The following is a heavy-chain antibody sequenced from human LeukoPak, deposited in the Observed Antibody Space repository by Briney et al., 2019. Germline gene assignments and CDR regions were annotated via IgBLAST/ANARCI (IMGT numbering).Heavy chain of an antibody. D-gene: IGHD2-2*02. V-gene: IGHV3-30-3*01. CDR2: ISYDGSNK. J-gene: IGHJ5*02. CDR3: ARGPRYCSSTSCYSEGGWFDP. CDR1: GFTFSSYA. Sequence: GGSLRLSCAASGFTFSSYAMHWVRQAPGKGLEWVAVISYDGSNKYYADSVKGRFTISRDNSKNTLYLQMNSLRAEDTAVYYCARGPRYCSSTSCYSEGGWFDPWGQGTLVTVSS.